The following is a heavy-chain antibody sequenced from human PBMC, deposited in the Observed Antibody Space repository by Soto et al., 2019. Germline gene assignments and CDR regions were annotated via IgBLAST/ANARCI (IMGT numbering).Heavy chain of an antibody. J-gene: IGHJ6*02. V-gene: IGHV3-21*01. CDR2: ISSSSSYI. CDR3: ARDPKQQLRRNMDV. CDR1: GVTFSSYS. Sequence: GGALGLSCAASGVTFSSYSMNWVRQAPGKGLEWVSSISSSSSYIYYADSVKGRFTISRDNAKNSLYLQMNSLRAEDTAVYYCARDPKQQLRRNMDVWGQGTTVPVSS. D-gene: IGHD6-13*01.